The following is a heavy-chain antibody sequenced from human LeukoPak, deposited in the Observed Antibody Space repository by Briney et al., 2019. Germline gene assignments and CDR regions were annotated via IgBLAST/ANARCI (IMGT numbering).Heavy chain of an antibody. CDR1: GFTFSTFA. Sequence: PGGSLRLSCAASGFTFSTFAMIWVRQPPGKVLEWVSVIYSGGSTYYADSVKGRFTISRDNSKNTLYLQMNSLRSEDTAVFYCAKELERKGFFDYWGQGTLITVSS. V-gene: IGHV3-23*03. CDR3: AKELERKGFFDY. CDR2: IYSGGST. D-gene: IGHD3-3*01. J-gene: IGHJ4*02.